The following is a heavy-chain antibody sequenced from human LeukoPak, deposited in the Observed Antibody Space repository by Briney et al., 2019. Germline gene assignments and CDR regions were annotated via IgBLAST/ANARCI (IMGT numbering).Heavy chain of an antibody. CDR3: ARGAYDFWSGSRNWFDP. V-gene: IGHV4-59*01. Sequence: SESLSLTPTVSRGSISSYYWSCIRQPPGKGVEWIGYIYYSGSTNYNPSLKSRVTISVDTSKNQFPLKLSSVTAADTAVYYCARGAYDFWSGSRNWFDPWGQGTLVTVSS. D-gene: IGHD3-3*01. CDR2: IYYSGST. J-gene: IGHJ5*01. CDR1: RGSISSYY.